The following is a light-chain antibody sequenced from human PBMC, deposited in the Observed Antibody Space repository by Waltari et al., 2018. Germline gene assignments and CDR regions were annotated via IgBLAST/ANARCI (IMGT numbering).Light chain of an antibody. V-gene: IGKV1-39*01. CDR2: AAS. CDR3: QQSYSTPRT. CDR1: QSIISY. Sequence: DIQMTQSPSSLSASVGDRVTITCRASQSIISYLNWYQPKPGQAPNLLIYAASSLQSGVPSRFSGSGSGTDFTLTISSLQPEDFATYYCQQSYSTPRTFGQWTKLEIK. J-gene: IGKJ2*01.